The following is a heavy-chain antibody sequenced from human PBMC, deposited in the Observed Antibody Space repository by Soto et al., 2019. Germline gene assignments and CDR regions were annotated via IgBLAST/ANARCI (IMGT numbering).Heavy chain of an antibody. CDR2: VYYSGFT. CDR1: GGSISNYY. CDR3: ARTLVATGIRGNYFDL. D-gene: IGHD6-13*01. V-gene: IGHV4-59*01. Sequence: SETLFLTCTVSGGSISNYYWSWIRQPPGKGLEWIGYVYYSGFTNYNPSLKSRVTISVDTSKSQFFLKLSSVTAADTAVYYCARTLVATGIRGNYFDLWGQGTLVTVSS. J-gene: IGHJ5*02.